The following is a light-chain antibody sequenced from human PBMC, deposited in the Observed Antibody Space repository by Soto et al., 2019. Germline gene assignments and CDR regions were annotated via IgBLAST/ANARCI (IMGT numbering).Light chain of an antibody. CDR3: QQYYNWPPLT. CDR1: QSVSSN. CDR2: GAS. V-gene: IGKV3-15*01. Sequence: EIVMTQSPATLSVSTGERATLSCRASQSVSSNLAWYQQKPGQAPRLLIYGASTRATGIPARFSGSGSVTEFTLTISSLQSEDFAVYYCQQYYNWPPLTFGGGTKVEIK. J-gene: IGKJ4*01.